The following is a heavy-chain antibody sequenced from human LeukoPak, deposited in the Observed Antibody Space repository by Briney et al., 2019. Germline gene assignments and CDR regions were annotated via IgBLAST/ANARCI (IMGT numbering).Heavy chain of an antibody. D-gene: IGHD3-22*01. CDR2: INHSGST. J-gene: IGHJ6*03. Sequence: SETLSLTCAVYGGSFSGYYWSWIRQPPGKGLEWIGEINHSGSTNYNPSLKSRVTISVDTSKNQFSLKLSSVTAADTAVYYCASWYYDSSGYSYMDVWGKGTTVTVSS. CDR1: GGSFSGYY. V-gene: IGHV4-34*01. CDR3: ASWYYDSSGYSYMDV.